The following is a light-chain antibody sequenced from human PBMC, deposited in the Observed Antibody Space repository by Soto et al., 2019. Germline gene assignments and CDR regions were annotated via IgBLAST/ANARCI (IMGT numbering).Light chain of an antibody. V-gene: IGLV2-14*03. CDR1: SSDVGAYNF. Sequence: QCALTQPASVSGSPGQSITISCTGTSSDVGAYNFVSWYQHYPDKAPKVVIYDVANRPSGVSYRFSASKSGNTASLTISGLQAEDEADYYCMSFTSSNTYVFGTGTKVTVL. CDR3: MSFTSSNTYV. J-gene: IGLJ1*01. CDR2: DVA.